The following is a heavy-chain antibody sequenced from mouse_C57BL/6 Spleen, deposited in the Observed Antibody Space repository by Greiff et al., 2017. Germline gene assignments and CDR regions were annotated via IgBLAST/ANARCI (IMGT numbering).Heavy chain of an antibody. CDR1: GFSLSTFGMG. D-gene: IGHD1-1*01. Sequence: QVQLKESGPGILQPSQTLSLTCSFSGFSLSTFGMGVGWIRQPSGKGLEWLAHIWWDDDKYYNPALKSRLTISKDTSKNQVFLKIANVDTADTATYYCARSITTVVPHWYFDVWGTGTTVTVSS. J-gene: IGHJ1*03. CDR2: IWWDDDK. V-gene: IGHV8-8*01. CDR3: ARSITTVVPHWYFDV.